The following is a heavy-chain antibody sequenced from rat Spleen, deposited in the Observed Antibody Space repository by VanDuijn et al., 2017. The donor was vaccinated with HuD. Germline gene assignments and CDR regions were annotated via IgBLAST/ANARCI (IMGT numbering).Heavy chain of an antibody. CDR1: GFTFSDYY. J-gene: IGHJ2*01. CDR2: ITNTGGVT. Sequence: EVQLVESGGGLVQPGRSLKLSCAASGFTFSDYYMAWIRQAPGKGLEWVASITNTGGVTYYPDSVRGRFTTSRDNAKNTLYLQMNSLRSEDTATYYCSRADYYYGSHPLDYWGQGVMVSVSS. D-gene: IGHD1-2*01. CDR3: SRADYYYGSHPLDY. V-gene: IGHV5-31*01.